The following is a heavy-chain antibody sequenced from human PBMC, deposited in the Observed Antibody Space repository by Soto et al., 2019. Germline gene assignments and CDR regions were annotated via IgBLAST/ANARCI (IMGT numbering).Heavy chain of an antibody. CDR2: IWYDGSNK. Sequence: GGSLRLSCAASGFSFSSYGMHWVRQAPGKGLEWVAVIWYDGSNKYYADSVKGRFTISRDSSKNTLYLQMNSLRAEDTAVYYCAREGYYDSSGYFYLNYWGQGTMVTVYS. J-gene: IGHJ4*02. CDR1: GFSFSSYG. D-gene: IGHD3-22*01. CDR3: AREGYYDSSGYFYLNY. V-gene: IGHV3-33*01.